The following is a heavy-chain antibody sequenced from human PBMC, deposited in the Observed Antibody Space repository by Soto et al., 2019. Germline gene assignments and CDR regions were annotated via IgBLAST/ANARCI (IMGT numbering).Heavy chain of an antibody. CDR3: ARTGDLSFFLDY. J-gene: IGHJ4*02. D-gene: IGHD3-16*01. V-gene: IGHV3-33*01. CDR1: GFSFSKYG. CDR2: IWYDGSQK. Sequence: QVQLVESGGGVVQPGRSLRLSCAASGFSFSKYGMHWVRQAPGKGLEWVAVIWYDGSQKYYGDSVKGRFTISRDNSNNTLYLQMNSLRGEDTAVYYCARTGDLSFFLDYWGQGTLVTVSS.